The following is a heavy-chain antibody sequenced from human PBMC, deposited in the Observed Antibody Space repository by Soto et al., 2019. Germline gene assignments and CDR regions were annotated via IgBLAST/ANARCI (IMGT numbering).Heavy chain of an antibody. J-gene: IGHJ6*02. Sequence: GGSLRLSCAASGFTFSSYAMSWVRQAPGKGLEWVSAISGSGGSTYYADSVKGRFTISRDNSKNTLYLQMNSLRAEDTAVYHCAKERQGPLLRFLEWPPHRANGMDVWGQGTTVTVSS. CDR3: AKERQGPLLRFLEWPPHRANGMDV. D-gene: IGHD3-3*01. CDR2: ISGSGGST. V-gene: IGHV3-23*01. CDR1: GFTFSSYA.